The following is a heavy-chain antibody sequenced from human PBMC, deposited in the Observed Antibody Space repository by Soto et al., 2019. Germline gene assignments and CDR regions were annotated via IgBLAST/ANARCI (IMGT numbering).Heavy chain of an antibody. V-gene: IGHV4-59*08. CDR3: ARRAVAVYAVDV. J-gene: IGHJ3*01. CDR2: IHYTGNT. CDR1: RGYINTYF. D-gene: IGHD6-19*01. Sequence: QVQLQESGPGLVKPSETLSLTCSLSRGYINTYFWSWIRQPPGKGLEFIGHIHYTGNTIYGPSFSGRVAMSIDTSTNQFSLNLTSVTAADTAVYYCARRAVAVYAVDVWGRGATVTVSS.